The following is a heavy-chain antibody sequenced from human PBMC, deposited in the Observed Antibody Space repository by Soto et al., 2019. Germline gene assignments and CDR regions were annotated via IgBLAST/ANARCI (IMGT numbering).Heavy chain of an antibody. V-gene: IGHV3-23*01. Sequence: GGSLRLSCAASGFTFSSYAMSWVRQAPGKGLEWVSAISGSGGSTYYADSVKGRFTISRDNSKNTLYLQMNSLRAEDTAVYYCAKVGVGYCISTSCFPFDYWGQGTLVTVSS. CDR3: AKVGVGYCISTSCFPFDY. CDR2: ISGSGGST. D-gene: IGHD2-2*01. J-gene: IGHJ4*02. CDR1: GFTFSSYA.